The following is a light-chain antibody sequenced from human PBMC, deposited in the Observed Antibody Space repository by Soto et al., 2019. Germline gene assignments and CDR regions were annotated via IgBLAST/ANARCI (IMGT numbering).Light chain of an antibody. J-gene: IGLJ2*01. CDR2: STN. CDR1: AGAVTSGNY. CDR3: LLYYGGQLGV. Sequence: QTVVPQEPSLTVSPGGTVPLTCAPSAGAVTSGNYPTWFQQKPGQAPRTVIYSTNHKYSWTPARFSGSLLGGKAALTLSGVQPEDEADYYCLLYYGGQLGVFGGGTKLTVL. V-gene: IGLV7-43*01.